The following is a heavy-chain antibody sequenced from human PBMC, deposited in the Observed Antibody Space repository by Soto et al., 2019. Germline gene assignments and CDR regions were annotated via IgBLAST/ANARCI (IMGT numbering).Heavy chain of an antibody. D-gene: IGHD3-10*01. CDR2: INAGNGNT. Sequence: GASVKVSCKASGYTFTSYAMHWVRQAPGQRLEWMGWINAGNGNTKYSQKFQGRVTITRDTSASTAYMELSSLRSEATAVYYCARELRAVTTPLYYWRQGTRVAASS. CDR1: GYTFTSYA. J-gene: IGHJ4*02. V-gene: IGHV1-3*01. CDR3: ARELRAVTTPLYY.